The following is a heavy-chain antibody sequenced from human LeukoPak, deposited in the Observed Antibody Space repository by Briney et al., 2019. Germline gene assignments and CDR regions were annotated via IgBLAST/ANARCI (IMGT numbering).Heavy chain of an antibody. CDR1: GFTFSNAW. Sequence: GGSLRLSYAASGFTFSNAWMNWVRQAPGKGLEWVGRIKTKTDGGATDYAAPVKGRFTISRDDSKNTMYLQMNSLKTEDTAVYHCTAGSPFDYWGQGTLVTVSS. V-gene: IGHV3-15*01. CDR2: IKTKTDGGAT. J-gene: IGHJ4*02. D-gene: IGHD3-10*01. CDR3: TAGSPFDY.